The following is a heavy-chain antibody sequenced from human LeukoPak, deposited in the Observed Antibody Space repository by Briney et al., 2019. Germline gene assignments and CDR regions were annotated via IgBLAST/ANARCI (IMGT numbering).Heavy chain of an antibody. D-gene: IGHD3-10*01. CDR3: ARDLRGDTNNWLDP. CDR2: IKSDGSEK. J-gene: IGHJ5*02. Sequence: GGSLRLSCAASGLTFRDYWMNWVRQTPGKGLEWVAVIKSDGSEKYVDSVKGRFTISRDNAKNSLYLQLNSLGVEDTAVYYCARDLRGDTNNWLDPWGQGTLVTVSS. CDR1: GLTFRDYW. V-gene: IGHV3-7*01.